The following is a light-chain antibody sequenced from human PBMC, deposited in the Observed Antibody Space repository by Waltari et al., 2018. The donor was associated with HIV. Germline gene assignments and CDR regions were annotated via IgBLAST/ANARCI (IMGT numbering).Light chain of an antibody. CDR2: GNT. J-gene: IGLJ2*01. Sequence: QSVLTHPPSLSRAPGQRVTFSCTATSSNIVAGYAVHWYQQLPGTAPKLLIYGNTNRPSGFPDRFSGSSSGTSASLAITGLQAEDEADYYCQSRRVFGGGTKLAVL. CDR1: SSNIVAGYA. CDR3: QSRRV. V-gene: IGLV1-40*01.